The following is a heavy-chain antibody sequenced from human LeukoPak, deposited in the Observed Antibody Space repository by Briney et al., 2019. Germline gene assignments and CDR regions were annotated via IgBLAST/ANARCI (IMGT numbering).Heavy chain of an antibody. CDR2: IYYSGST. V-gene: IGHV4-59*01. D-gene: IGHD3-10*01. CDR1: GGSISSYY. Sequence: PSETLSLTCTVSGGSISSYYWSWIRQPPGKGLEWIGYIYYSGSTNYNPSLKSRVTISVDTSKNQFSLKLSSVTAADTAVYYCARGYGSGSYYMTPFDYWGQGTLVTVSS. CDR3: ARGYGSGSYYMTPFDY. J-gene: IGHJ4*02.